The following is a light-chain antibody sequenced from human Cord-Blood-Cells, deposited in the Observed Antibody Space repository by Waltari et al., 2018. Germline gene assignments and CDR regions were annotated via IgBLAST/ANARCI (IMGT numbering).Light chain of an antibody. Sequence: QSALTQPRSVSGSPAQSVTISCTGTSSHVGGYNYVSWYQQHPGKAPKLMIYDVSKRPSGVPDRFSGSKSGNTASLTISGLQAEDEADYYCCSYAGSYTWVFGGGTKLTVL. CDR1: SSHVGGYNY. CDR2: DVS. J-gene: IGLJ3*02. V-gene: IGLV2-11*01. CDR3: CSYAGSYTWV.